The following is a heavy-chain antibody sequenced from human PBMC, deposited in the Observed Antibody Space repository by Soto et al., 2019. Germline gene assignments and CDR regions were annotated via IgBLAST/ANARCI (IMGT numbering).Heavy chain of an antibody. D-gene: IGHD6-19*01. CDR1: GGSISSYY. J-gene: IGHJ4*01. V-gene: IGHV4-59*08. CDR3: GRHDGFSSGWIFDY. CDR2: IYYSGST. Sequence: SETLSLTCTVSGGSISSYYWSWIRQPPGKGLEWIGYIYYSGSTNYNPSLKSRVTISVDTSNNQLSLKLRSVTAADTAVYYCGRHDGFSSGWIFDYWGHGTLVTVSS.